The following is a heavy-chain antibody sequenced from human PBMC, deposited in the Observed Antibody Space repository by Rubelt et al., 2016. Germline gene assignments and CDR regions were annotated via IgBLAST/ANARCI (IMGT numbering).Heavy chain of an antibody. Sequence: QVQLVQSGAEVKKPGASVKVSCKVSGYTLTELSMHLVRQAPGQGLEWLGCFDPADGETIYAQKLQGRVTRTGDTSTDTAYMELSSLRSEDTAVYYCAIRQPDYGDLDFDYWGQGTLVTVSS. D-gene: IGHD4-17*01. V-gene: IGHV1-24*01. CDR2: FDPADGET. CDR1: GYTLTELS. CDR3: AIRQPDYGDLDFDY. J-gene: IGHJ4*02.